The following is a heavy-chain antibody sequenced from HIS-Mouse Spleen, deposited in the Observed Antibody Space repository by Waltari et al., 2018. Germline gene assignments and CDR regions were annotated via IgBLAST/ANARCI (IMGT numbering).Heavy chain of an antibody. CDR2: IYYSGST. Sequence: QLQLQESGPGLVKPSETLSLTCTVSGGSIRSSSYYWGWIRPPQGKGLEWIGRIYYSGSTYYNPSLKSRVTISVDTSKNQFSLKLSSVTAADTAVYYCAREIPYSSSWYDWYFDLWGRGTLVTVSS. J-gene: IGHJ2*01. CDR3: AREIPYSSSWYDWYFDL. V-gene: IGHV4-39*07. D-gene: IGHD6-13*01. CDR1: GGSIRSSSYY.